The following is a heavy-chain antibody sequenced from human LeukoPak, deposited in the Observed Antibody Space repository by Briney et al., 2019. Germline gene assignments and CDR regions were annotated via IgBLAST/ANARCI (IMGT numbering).Heavy chain of an antibody. CDR3: ARASPLWFGESRFDY. CDR1: GGSISSSSYY. J-gene: IGHJ4*02. Sequence: SETLSLTCTVSGGSISSSSYYWGWIRQPPGKGLEWIGSIYYSGSTYYNPSLKSRVTISVDTSKNQFSLKLSSVTAADTAVYYCARASPLWFGESRFDYWGQGTLVTVSS. D-gene: IGHD3-10*01. V-gene: IGHV4-39*07. CDR2: IYYSGST.